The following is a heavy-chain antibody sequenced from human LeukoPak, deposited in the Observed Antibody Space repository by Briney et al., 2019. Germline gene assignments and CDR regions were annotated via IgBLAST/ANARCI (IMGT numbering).Heavy chain of an antibody. CDR2: INHSGST. CDR1: GGSFSGYY. Sequence: SENLSLTCAVYGGSFSGYYWSWIRQPPGKGLEWIGEINHSGSTNYNPSLKSRVTISVDTSKNQFSLKLSSVTAADTAVYYCARGSWFDPWGQGTLVTVSS. V-gene: IGHV4-34*01. CDR3: ARGSWFDP. J-gene: IGHJ5*02.